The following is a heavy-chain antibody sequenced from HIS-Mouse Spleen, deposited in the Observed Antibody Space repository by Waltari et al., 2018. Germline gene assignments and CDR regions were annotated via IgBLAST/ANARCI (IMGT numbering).Heavy chain of an antibody. D-gene: IGHD6-13*01. CDR2: IKQDGSEK. Sequence: EVQLVESGGGLVQPGGSLRLSCAASGFTFSSYWMSWVRRAPGKGLKWVAKIKQDGSEKYYVDSVKDRFTISRDNAKNSLYLQINSLRAEDTAVYYCARDNIAADYWGQGTLVTVSS. CDR1: GFTFSSYW. V-gene: IGHV3-7*01. CDR3: ARDNIAADY. J-gene: IGHJ4*02.